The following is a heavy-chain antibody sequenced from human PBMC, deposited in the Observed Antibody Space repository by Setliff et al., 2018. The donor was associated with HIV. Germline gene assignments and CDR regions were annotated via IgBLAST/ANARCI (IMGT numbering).Heavy chain of an antibody. CDR3: ARVPHRVVGTTTLLYHFDY. V-gene: IGHV4-38-2*01. J-gene: IGHJ4*02. CDR1: GYSISSGYY. CDR2: IHHSGTT. D-gene: IGHD1-26*01. Sequence: ETLSLTCAVSGYSISSGYYWAWIRQSPGKGLDWIGSIHHSGTTYYNPSLKSRVTISVDTATNQVSLQVNSVTAVDTAVYYCARVPHRVVGTTTLLYHFDYWGLGTLVTVSS.